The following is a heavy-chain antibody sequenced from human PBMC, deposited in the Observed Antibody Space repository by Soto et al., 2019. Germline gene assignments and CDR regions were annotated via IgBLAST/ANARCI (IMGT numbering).Heavy chain of an antibody. CDR3: ARDSLWFGELMGYYYYYGMDV. V-gene: IGHV1-2*02. J-gene: IGHJ6*02. CDR2: INPNSGGT. Sequence: GASVKVSCKASGYTFTGYYMHWVRQAPGQGLEWMGWINPNSGGTNYAQKFQGRVTMTRDTSISTAYMELSRLRSDDTAVYYCARDSLWFGELMGYYYYYGMDVWGQGTTVTVSS. CDR1: GYTFTGYY. D-gene: IGHD3-10*01.